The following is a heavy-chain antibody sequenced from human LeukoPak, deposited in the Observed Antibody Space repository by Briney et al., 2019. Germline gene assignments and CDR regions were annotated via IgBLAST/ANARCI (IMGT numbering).Heavy chain of an antibody. CDR2: IYTSWST. CDR1: GGSISSYY. Sequence: SETLSLTCTVSGGSISSYYWSWIRQPAGKGLEWIGRIYTSWSTNYNPSLKSRVTMSVDTSKNKFSLKLSSVTAADTAVYYCARGPVGWDYFDYWGQGTLVTVSS. V-gene: IGHV4-4*07. D-gene: IGHD1-26*01. CDR3: ARGPVGWDYFDY. J-gene: IGHJ4*02.